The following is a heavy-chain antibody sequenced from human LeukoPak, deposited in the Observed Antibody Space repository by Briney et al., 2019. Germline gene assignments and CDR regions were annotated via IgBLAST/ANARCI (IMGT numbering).Heavy chain of an antibody. CDR3: ARVGFASSPGGYYYYYMDV. J-gene: IGHJ6*03. V-gene: IGHV4-59*01. D-gene: IGHD2-2*01. Sequence: SETLSLTCTVSGGSISSYYWSWIRQPPGKGLEWIGYIYYSGSTNYNPSLKSRVTISVDTSKNQFSLKLSSVTAAGTAVYYCARVGFASSPGGYYYYYMDVWGKGTTVTVSS. CDR2: IYYSGST. CDR1: GGSISSYY.